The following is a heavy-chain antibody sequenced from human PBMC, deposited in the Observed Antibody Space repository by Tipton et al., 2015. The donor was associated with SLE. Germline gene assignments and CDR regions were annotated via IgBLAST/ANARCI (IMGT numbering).Heavy chain of an antibody. CDR3: AKGSFAPGGYYYYGLDV. J-gene: IGHJ6*02. CDR2: ISWDGVST. V-gene: IGHV3-43*01. D-gene: IGHD3-16*01. Sequence: SLRLSCAASGFPFDDYSMHWVRQAPGKGLEWVSLISWDGVSTYYADSVKGRFSISRDNGKNSLYLLMNSLRTEDTALYYCAKGSFAPGGYYYYGLDVWGQGTTVTVS. CDR1: GFPFDDYS.